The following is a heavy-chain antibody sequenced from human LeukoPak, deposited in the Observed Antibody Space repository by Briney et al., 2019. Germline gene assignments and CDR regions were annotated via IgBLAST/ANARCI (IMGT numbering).Heavy chain of an antibody. D-gene: IGHD3-22*01. V-gene: IGHV1-2*02. CDR3: ASYYYDSSGLSDY. J-gene: IGHJ4*02. CDR1: GYTFTGYY. Sequence: ASVKVSCKASGYTFTGYYMHWVRQAPGQGLEWMGWINPNSGGTNYAQKFQGRVTMTRDTSISTAYMELSRLRSDDTAVYYCASYYYDSSGLSDYWGQGTLVTVSS. CDR2: INPNSGGT.